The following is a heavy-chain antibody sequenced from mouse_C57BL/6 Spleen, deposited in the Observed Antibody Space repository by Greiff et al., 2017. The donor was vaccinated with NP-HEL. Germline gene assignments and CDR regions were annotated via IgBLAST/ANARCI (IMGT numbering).Heavy chain of an antibody. CDR3: AKPSLGRGVYYYAMDY. J-gene: IGHJ4*01. CDR2: IWRGGST. D-gene: IGHD6-2*01. CDR1: GFSLTSYG. V-gene: IGHV2-5*01. Sequence: QVQLQQSGPGLVQPSQSLSITCTVSGFSLTSYGVHWVRQSPGKGLEWLGVIWRGGSTDYNAAFMSRLSITKDNSKSQVFFKMNSLQADDTAIYYCAKPSLGRGVYYYAMDYWGQGTSVTVSS.